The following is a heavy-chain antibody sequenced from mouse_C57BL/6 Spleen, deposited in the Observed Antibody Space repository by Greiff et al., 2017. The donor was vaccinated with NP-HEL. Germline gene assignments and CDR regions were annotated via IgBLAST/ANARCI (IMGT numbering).Heavy chain of an antibody. CDR2: INPYNGGT. CDR3: ASPEYFDV. J-gene: IGHJ1*03. V-gene: IGHV1-19*01. Sequence: DVKLQESGPVLVKPGASVKMSCKASGYTFTDYYMNWVKQSHGKSLEWIGVINPYNGGTSYNQKFKGKATLTVDKSSSTAYMELNSLTSEDSAVYYCASPEYFDVWGTGTTVTVSS. CDR1: GYTFTDYY.